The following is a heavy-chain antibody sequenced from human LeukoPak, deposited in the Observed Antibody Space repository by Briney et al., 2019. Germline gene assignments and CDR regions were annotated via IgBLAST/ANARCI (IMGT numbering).Heavy chain of an antibody. Sequence: PGGSLRLSCAASGFTVSSNYINWVRQAPGKGLEWVSGIYVDGSTYYADSVKGRFTISRDNSKNTLYLQMNSLRAEDTAVYYCAKRSGYSSSWFDYWGQGTLVTVSS. V-gene: IGHV3-66*01. D-gene: IGHD6-13*01. CDR1: GFTVSSNY. CDR2: IYVDGST. CDR3: AKRSGYSSSWFDY. J-gene: IGHJ4*02.